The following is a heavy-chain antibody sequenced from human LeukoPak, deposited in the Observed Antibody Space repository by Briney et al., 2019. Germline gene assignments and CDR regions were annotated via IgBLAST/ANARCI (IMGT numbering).Heavy chain of an antibody. J-gene: IGHJ3*02. CDR2: IYYSGST. D-gene: IGHD2-15*01. CDR3: AREDIVVVVAALREAFDI. CDR1: GGSIRSSPYY. Sequence: SETLSLTCTVSGGSIRSSPYYWGWIRQPPGRGLEWIGSIYYSGSTNYNPSLKSRVTISVDTSRNQFSLRLTSVTAADTAVYYCAREDIVVVVAALREAFDIWGQGTMVTVSS. V-gene: IGHV4-39*02.